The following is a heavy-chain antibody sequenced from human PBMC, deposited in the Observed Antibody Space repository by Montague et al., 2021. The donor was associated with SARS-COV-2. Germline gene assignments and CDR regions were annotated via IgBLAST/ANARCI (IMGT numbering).Heavy chain of an antibody. D-gene: IGHD3-10*01. J-gene: IGHJ6*02. CDR1: NTSISSYY. V-gene: IGHV4-59*01. CDR2: AQNTGTT. CDR3: AGQGGNFYGSGSSGLYYYGMDV. Sequence: SETLSLTCTISNTSISSYYWSWIRQPPGKGLEWIGYAQNTGTTNYNPSLKSRVTISVDISKKQISLTLKSMNAADTAVYYCAGQGGNFYGSGSSGLYYYGMDVWGQGNPGHRL.